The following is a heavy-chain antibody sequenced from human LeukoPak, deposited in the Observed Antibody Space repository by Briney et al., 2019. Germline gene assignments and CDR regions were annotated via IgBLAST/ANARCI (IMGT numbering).Heavy chain of an antibody. V-gene: IGHV3-74*01. CDR2: INSGGSST. CDR3: ARARSSYGYGDAFDI. Sequence: GGSLRLSCAASGFTFSSYRMHWVRQAPGKGLVWVSRINSGGSSTNYADSVKGRFTISRDNAKNTLYLQMISLRAEDTAVYYCARARSSYGYGDAFDIWGQGTMVTVSS. J-gene: IGHJ3*02. CDR1: GFTFSSYR. D-gene: IGHD5-18*01.